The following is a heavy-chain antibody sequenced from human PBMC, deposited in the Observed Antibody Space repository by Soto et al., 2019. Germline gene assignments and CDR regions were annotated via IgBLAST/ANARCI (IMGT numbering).Heavy chain of an antibody. CDR3: AKSPRGEMATD. D-gene: IGHD5-12*01. CDR1: GYTFTNYH. J-gene: IGHJ4*02. CDR2: INTYNGMT. V-gene: IGHV1-18*01. Sequence: QVQLVQSGGEVKKPGASVTVSCKASGYTFTNYHITWVRQAPGQGLEWMAWINTYNGMTDYAQKFQGRVTMTRDTSTSTAYMELRNLGSDDTTVYFCAKSPRGEMATDWGQGTLVTVSS.